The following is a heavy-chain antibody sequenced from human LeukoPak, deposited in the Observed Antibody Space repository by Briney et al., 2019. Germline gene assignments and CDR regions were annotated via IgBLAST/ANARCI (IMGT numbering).Heavy chain of an antibody. CDR3: ARDLGVYYYDSSGYYSGTKDAFDI. V-gene: IGHV1-69*01. J-gene: IGHJ3*02. Sequence: GSSVMVSCKASGGTFSSYAISWVRQAPGQGLEWMGGIIPIFGTANYAQKFQGRVTITADESTSTAYMELSSLRSEDTAVYYCARDLGVYYYDSSGYYSGTKDAFDIWGQGTMVTVSS. D-gene: IGHD3-22*01. CDR1: GGTFSSYA. CDR2: IIPIFGTA.